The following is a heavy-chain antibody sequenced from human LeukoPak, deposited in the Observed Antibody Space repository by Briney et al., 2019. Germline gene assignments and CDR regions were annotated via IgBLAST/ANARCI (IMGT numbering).Heavy chain of an antibody. CDR2: ISSSSSYI. CDR1: GFTFSSYS. J-gene: IGHJ6*03. V-gene: IGHV3-21*01. CDR3: ARVPLTHHGYYYYYMDV. D-gene: IGHD1-14*01. Sequence: GGSLRLSCAASGFTFSSYSMNRVRQAPGKGLEWVSSISSSSSYIYYADSVKGRFTISRDNAKNSLYLQMNSLRAEDTAVYYCARVPLTHHGYYYYYMDVWGKGTTVTVSS.